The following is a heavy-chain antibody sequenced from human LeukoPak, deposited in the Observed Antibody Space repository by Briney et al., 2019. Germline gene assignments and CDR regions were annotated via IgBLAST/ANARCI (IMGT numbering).Heavy chain of an antibody. V-gene: IGHV3-21*04. J-gene: IGHJ6*03. D-gene: IGHD1-26*01. CDR1: GFTFSSYS. CDR3: ARANSGSYYYYYYYMDV. Sequence: GGSLRLSCAASGFTFSSYSMNWVRQAPGKGLEWVSSISSSSSYIYYADSVKGRFTISRDNAKNSLYLQMNSLRAEDTALYYCARANSGSYYYYYYYMDVWGKGTTVTVSS. CDR2: ISSSSSYI.